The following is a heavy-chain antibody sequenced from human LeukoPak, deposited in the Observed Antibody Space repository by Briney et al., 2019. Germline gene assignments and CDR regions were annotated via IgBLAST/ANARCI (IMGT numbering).Heavy chain of an antibody. CDR2: IYPGDSDT. V-gene: IGHV5-51*01. CDR3: ARRRDLYSGSYYPFDY. CDR1: GYIFTSYW. J-gene: IGHJ4*02. D-gene: IGHD1-26*01. Sequence: RGESLQISCQGSGYIFTSYWLGWVRQVPGKGLEWMGIIYPGDSDTRYSPSFQGQVTISADKSISTAYLQWSSLKASDTAMYYCARRRDLYSGSYYPFDYWGQGTLVTVSS.